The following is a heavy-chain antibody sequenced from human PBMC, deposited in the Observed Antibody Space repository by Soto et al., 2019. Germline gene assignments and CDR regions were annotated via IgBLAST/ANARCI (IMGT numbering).Heavy chain of an antibody. CDR3: ARDIQSVGPRGNEAFDV. D-gene: IGHD3-16*01. J-gene: IGHJ3*01. CDR1: GFTFSDNL. CDR2: LNPDTGKT. V-gene: IGHV1-3*01. Sequence: QVQLVQSGAELKKPGASVNISCTAPGFTFSDNLINWVRQVPGQGLEWMGWLNPDTGKTRYSETFQGRVTISRHPSALIAYMELSGLENEDTSLYFCARDIQSVGPRGNEAFDVWCQGTMITVSS.